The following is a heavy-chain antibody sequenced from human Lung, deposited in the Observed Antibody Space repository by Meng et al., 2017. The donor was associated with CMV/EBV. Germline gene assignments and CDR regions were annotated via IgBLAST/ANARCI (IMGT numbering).Heavy chain of an antibody. D-gene: IGHD3-22*01. CDR1: GDSVSSNSAA. CDR2: TFYRSKWYN. Sequence: QTXSLTXXISGDSVSSNSAAWNWIRQSPSRGLEWLGTTFYRSKWYNNYGVSVKSRITINADTSKNQLSLQLTSVTPEDTAVYFCARAGRSYLYYFDYWGQGTLVXVSS. CDR3: ARAGRSYLYYFDY. V-gene: IGHV6-1*01. J-gene: IGHJ4*02.